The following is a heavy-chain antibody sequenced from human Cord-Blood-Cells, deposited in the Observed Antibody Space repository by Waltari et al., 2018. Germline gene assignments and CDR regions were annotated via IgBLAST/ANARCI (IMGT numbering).Heavy chain of an antibody. CDR2: VVPSLGTA. V-gene: IGHV1-69*12. J-gene: IGHJ3*02. CDR3: ARILGYGDAFDI. CDR1: GGTFSSYA. D-gene: IGHD5-12*01. Sequence: QVQLVQSGAEVKKPGSSVKVSCKASGGTFSSYAISWVRQAPGQGLEWTGGVVPSLGTANYAQKFQGRGTITADESTSTAYMELSSLRSEDTAVYYWARILGYGDAFDIWGQGTMVTVS.